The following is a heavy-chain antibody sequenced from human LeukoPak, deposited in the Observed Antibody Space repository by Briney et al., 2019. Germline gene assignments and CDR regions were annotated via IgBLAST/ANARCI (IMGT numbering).Heavy chain of an antibody. D-gene: IGHD2-21*02. CDR2: VLFTGDT. V-gene: IGHV4-39*02. J-gene: IGHJ4*02. CDR1: GASITSPDYY. CDR3: ARAGLGTNFYSNFDY. Sequence: SETLSLTCTVSGASITSPDYYWGWIRQPPGKGLEWIGSVLFTGDTYYTPSLKSRVTISIHTSNKQFSLKLSSVTAADTAVYYCARAGLGTNFYSNFDYWGQGTLVTVSS.